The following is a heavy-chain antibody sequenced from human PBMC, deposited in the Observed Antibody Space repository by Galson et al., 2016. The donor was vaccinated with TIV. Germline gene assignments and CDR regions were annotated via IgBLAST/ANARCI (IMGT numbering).Heavy chain of an antibody. V-gene: IGHV3-30*04. Sequence: SLRLSCAASGFTFRSYEIHWVRQAPGKGLEWVAVISPDERIKLYAKSVTGRFTISRDSSNNMLYLQMNSLRAEDAAVYYCATHRTFGDSQDPPYNVYGLDVWGQGTTVTVSS. D-gene: IGHD4-17*01. CDR3: ATHRTFGDSQDPPYNVYGLDV. J-gene: IGHJ6*02. CDR1: GFTFRSYE. CDR2: ISPDERIK.